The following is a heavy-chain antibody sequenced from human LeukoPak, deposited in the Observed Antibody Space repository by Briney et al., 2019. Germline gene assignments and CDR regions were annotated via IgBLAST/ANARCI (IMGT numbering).Heavy chain of an antibody. V-gene: IGHV4-34*01. CDR2: INHSGST. J-gene: IGHJ4*02. Sequence: SETLSLTCAVYGGSFSGYYWSWIRQPPGKGLEWIGEINHSGSTNYNPSLKSRVTISVDTPKNQFSLKLSSVTAADTAVYYCARSLARPSDYWGQGTLVTVSS. D-gene: IGHD6-6*01. CDR3: ARSLARPSDY. CDR1: GGSFSGYY.